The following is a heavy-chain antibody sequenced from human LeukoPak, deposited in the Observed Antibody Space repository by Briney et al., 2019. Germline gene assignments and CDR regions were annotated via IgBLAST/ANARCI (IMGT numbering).Heavy chain of an antibody. CDR1: GYTFTSYG. CDR2: INAYNGNT. Sequence: ASVKVSCKASGYTFTSYGISWVRQAPGQGLEWMGWINAYNGNTNYAQKLQGRVTMTTDTSTSTAYMELSSLRSDDTAVYYCARARYDSSGYYYAGYFDYWGQGTLVTVSS. D-gene: IGHD3-22*01. V-gene: IGHV1-18*01. J-gene: IGHJ4*02. CDR3: ARARYDSSGYYYAGYFDY.